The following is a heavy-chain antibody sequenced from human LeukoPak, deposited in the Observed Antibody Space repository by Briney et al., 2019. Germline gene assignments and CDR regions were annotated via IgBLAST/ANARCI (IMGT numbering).Heavy chain of an antibody. V-gene: IGHV4-38-2*01. CDR2: IYHSGST. CDR1: GYSISSGYY. CDR3: ARGRRQGYCSSTSCPSLFDY. Sequence: SETLSLTCAVSGYSISSGYYWGWIRQPPGKGLEWIGSIYHSGSTYYNPSLKSRVTISVDTSKNQFSLKLSSVTAADTAVYYCARGRRQGYCSSTSCPSLFDYWGQGTLVTVSS. J-gene: IGHJ4*02. D-gene: IGHD2-2*01.